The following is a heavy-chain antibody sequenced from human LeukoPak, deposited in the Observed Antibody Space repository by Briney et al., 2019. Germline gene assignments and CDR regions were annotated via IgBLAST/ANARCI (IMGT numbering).Heavy chain of an antibody. V-gene: IGHV1-69*13. CDR2: IIPIFGTA. Sequence: SVKVSCKASGGTFSSYGISWVRQAPGQGLEWMGGIIPIFGTANYAQKFQGRVTITADESTSTAYMELSSLRSEDTAVYYCARTRSGWYYFDYWGQGTLVTVSS. D-gene: IGHD6-19*01. J-gene: IGHJ4*02. CDR1: GGTFSSYG. CDR3: ARTRSGWYYFDY.